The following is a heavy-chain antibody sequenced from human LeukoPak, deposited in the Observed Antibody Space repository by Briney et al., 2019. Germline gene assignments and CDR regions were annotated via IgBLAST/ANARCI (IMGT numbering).Heavy chain of an antibody. CDR3: VKDQDDYIPYYGMDV. V-gene: IGHV3-23*01. Sequence: PGGSLRLSCEASGITFNKYAMSWVRQGPVQGLLWVSGISGDGDTTYYADSVKGRFSISRDNSKSTLYLQMTSLRVEDTGEYYCVKDQDDYIPYYGMDVWGQGTTVTVSS. D-gene: IGHD4/OR15-4a*01. CDR2: ISGDGDTT. CDR1: GITFNKYA. J-gene: IGHJ6*02.